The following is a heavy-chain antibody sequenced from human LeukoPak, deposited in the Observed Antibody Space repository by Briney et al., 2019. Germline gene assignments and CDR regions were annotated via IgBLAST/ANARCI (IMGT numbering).Heavy chain of an antibody. J-gene: IGHJ6*03. D-gene: IGHD3-10*01. CDR3: ARSGYYGSGTPDDYYYMDV. CDR2: INPSGGST. Sequence: ASVKVSCKASGYTFTSYYMHWVRQAPGQGLEWMGIINPSGGSTSYAQKFQGRVTMTRDMSTSTVYMELSSLRAEDTAVYYCARSGYYGSGTPDDYYYMDVWGKGTTVTVSS. CDR1: GYTFTSYY. V-gene: IGHV1-46*01.